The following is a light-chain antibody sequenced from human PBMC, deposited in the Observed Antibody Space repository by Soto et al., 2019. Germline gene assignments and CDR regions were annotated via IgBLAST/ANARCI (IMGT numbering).Light chain of an antibody. Sequence: DIQMTQSPSSLSASVGDRVTITCRASQSISSYLNWYQQKPGKAPKLLIYAASSLQSGVPSRFSCSGSGTDFTLTISSLQPEEFATNYCQQSYSTPWTFGQGTKVEIK. CDR2: AAS. CDR1: QSISSY. CDR3: QQSYSTPWT. J-gene: IGKJ1*01. V-gene: IGKV1-39*01.